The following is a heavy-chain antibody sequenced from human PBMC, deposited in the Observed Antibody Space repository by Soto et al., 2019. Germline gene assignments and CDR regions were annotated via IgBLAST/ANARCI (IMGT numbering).Heavy chain of an antibody. D-gene: IGHD1-1*01. V-gene: IGHV3-30*03. CDR1: GFTFSTYG. J-gene: IGHJ4*02. Sequence: QVQLVESGGGVVQPGRALRLSCAASGFTFSTYGFHWVRQAPGMGLEWVAVISYDGNNKYYADSVKGRFTISRDNSKNTVYLQMYSVRVEDTAIYYCARESRDTTLIRFDHWGQGDLVSVSS. CDR2: ISYDGNNK. CDR3: ARESRDTTLIRFDH.